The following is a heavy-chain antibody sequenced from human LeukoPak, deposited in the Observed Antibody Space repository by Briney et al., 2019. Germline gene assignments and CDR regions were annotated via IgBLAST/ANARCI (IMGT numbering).Heavy chain of an antibody. CDR3: ARGVETSDYYMDL. CDR1: GGSISSGSYY. Sequence: MSSQTLSLTCTVSGGSISSGSYYWGWIRQPAGKGLEWIGRMYSSGSTKYNPSLKSRVTISLDPTKHQFSLKLSSVTAADTAVYYCARGVETSDYYMDLWGKGTTVTISS. D-gene: IGHD3-3*01. V-gene: IGHV4-61*02. CDR2: MYSSGST. J-gene: IGHJ6*03.